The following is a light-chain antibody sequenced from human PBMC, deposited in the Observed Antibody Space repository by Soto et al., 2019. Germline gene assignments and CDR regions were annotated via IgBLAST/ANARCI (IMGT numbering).Light chain of an antibody. J-gene: IGLJ1*01. CDR3: CSYAGSSTV. CDR2: EGS. V-gene: IGLV2-23*01. Sequence: QSALTQPASVSGSPGQSITISFTGNNSDVGSYNLVSWYQQHPGKAPKLMIYEGSKRPSGVSNRFSGSKSGNTASLTISGLQAEDEADYYCCSYAGSSTVFGTGTKVTVL. CDR1: NSDVGSYNL.